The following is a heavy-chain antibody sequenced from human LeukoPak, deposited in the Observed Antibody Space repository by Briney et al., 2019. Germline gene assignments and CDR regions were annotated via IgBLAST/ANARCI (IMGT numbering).Heavy chain of an antibody. CDR3: ARSIDWFGP. CDR2: VYTSGST. V-gene: IGHV4-4*07. Sequence: SETLSLTCSVSGDSISGFYWSWIRQPAGKGLEWIGRVYTSGSTNYNPSLKSRVTMSVDTSKNQFSLKLSSVTAADTAVYYCARSIDWFGPWGQGTLVTVSS. J-gene: IGHJ5*02. D-gene: IGHD6-6*01. CDR1: GDSISGFY.